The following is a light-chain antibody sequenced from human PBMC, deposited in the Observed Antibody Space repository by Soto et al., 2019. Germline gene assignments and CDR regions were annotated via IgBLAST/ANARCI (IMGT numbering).Light chain of an antibody. V-gene: IGKV3-20*01. J-gene: IGKJ5*01. CDR1: QSVSSSY. Sequence: EIVLTQSPGTLSLSPGERATLSCRASQSVSSSYLAWYQQKPGQHPRLLIYGASSRATGIPDRFSGSGSGTDFALTISRLEPEDFALYYCHQYGSSPPITFGKGTRLEIK. CDR2: GAS. CDR3: HQYGSSPPIT.